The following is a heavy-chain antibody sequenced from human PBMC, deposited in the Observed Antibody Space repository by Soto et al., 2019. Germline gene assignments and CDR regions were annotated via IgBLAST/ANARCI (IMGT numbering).Heavy chain of an antibody. CDR2: IYPGDSDT. Sequence: PGESLKISCKGSGYSFTSYWIGWVRQMPGKGLEWMGIIYPGDSDTRYSPSFQGQVTISADKSISTAYLQWSSLKASDTAMYYCARSRTTGGDYYYYGMDVWGQGTTVTVSS. V-gene: IGHV5-51*01. J-gene: IGHJ6*02. CDR1: GYSFTSYW. D-gene: IGHD1-7*01. CDR3: ARSRTTGGDYYYYGMDV.